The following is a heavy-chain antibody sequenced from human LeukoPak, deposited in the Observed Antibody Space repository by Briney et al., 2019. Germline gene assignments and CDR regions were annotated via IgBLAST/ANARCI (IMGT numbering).Heavy chain of an antibody. CDR3: ARLRGTSKTYYYYGMDV. CDR2: INHSGST. V-gene: IGHV4-34*01. J-gene: IGHJ6*02. D-gene: IGHD2-2*01. Sequence: SETLSLTCAVYGGSFSGYYWSWIRQPPGKGLEWIGEINHSGSTNYNPSLKSRVTISEDTSKNQFSLKLSSVTAADTAVYYCARLRGTSKTYYYYGMDVWGQGTTVTVSS. CDR1: GGSFSGYY.